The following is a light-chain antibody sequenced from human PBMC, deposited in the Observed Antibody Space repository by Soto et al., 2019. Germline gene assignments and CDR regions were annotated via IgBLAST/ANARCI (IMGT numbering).Light chain of an antibody. CDR1: QSVSSY. Sequence: EIVLTQSPATLSLSPGERATLSCRASQSVSSYLAWYQQKPGQAPRLLIYDASHRATGIPARFSGSGSGTDFTLTISSLEPEDFAVHYCQHRTDWPPVCTFGQGTKLEIK. J-gene: IGKJ2*02. CDR3: QHRTDWPPVCT. V-gene: IGKV3-11*01. CDR2: DAS.